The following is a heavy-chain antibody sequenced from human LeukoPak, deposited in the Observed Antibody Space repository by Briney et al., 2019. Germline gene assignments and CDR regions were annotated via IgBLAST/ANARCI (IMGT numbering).Heavy chain of an antibody. CDR1: GFTFGSYG. CDR3: AKGPGVGATTYFDY. Sequence: GGSLRLSCAASGFTFGSYGMHWVRQAPGKGLEWVAVISYDGSNKYYADSVKGRFTISRDNSKNTLYLQMNSLRAGDTAVYYCAKGPGVGATTYFDYWGQGTLVTVSS. D-gene: IGHD1-26*01. CDR2: ISYDGSNK. J-gene: IGHJ4*02. V-gene: IGHV3-30*18.